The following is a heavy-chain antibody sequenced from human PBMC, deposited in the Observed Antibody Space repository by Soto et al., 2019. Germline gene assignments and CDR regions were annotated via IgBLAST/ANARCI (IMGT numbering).Heavy chain of an antibody. Sequence: QVQLVESGGGVVQPGRSLRLSCAASGFTFSSYGMHWVRQAPGKGLEWVAVIWYDGSDKYYADSVKGRFTISRDNSKNTLYLKMNTLRAEDTAVYQCARGVMVDAMVMWYFDLWGRGTLVTVSS. V-gene: IGHV3-33*01. CDR3: ARGVMVDAMVMWYFDL. D-gene: IGHD2-8*01. CDR1: GFTFSSYG. CDR2: IWYDGSDK. J-gene: IGHJ2*01.